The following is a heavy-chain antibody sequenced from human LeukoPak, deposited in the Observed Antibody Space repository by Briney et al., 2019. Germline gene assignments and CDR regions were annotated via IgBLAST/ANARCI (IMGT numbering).Heavy chain of an antibody. J-gene: IGHJ4*02. V-gene: IGHV3-23*01. Sequence: GSLRLSCAASGLSFSSFAMSWVRQGPARGLEWVSSLRGNGETFYADSVKGRFTLSSDSSRNTVYFQLTNLRVEDTAIYYCAKASWVSSTDAVRWGQGTLVTVSS. D-gene: IGHD3-16*01. CDR2: LRGNGET. CDR3: AKASWVSSTDAVR. CDR1: GLSFSSFA.